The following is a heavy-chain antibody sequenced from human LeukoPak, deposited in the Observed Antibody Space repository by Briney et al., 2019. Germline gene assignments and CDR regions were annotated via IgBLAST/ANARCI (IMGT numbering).Heavy chain of an antibody. D-gene: IGHD5-12*01. CDR3: ARVSGYDPPYYFDY. J-gene: IGHJ4*02. CDR2: VNHSGST. Sequence: PSETLSLTCAVYGGSFSGSYWSWIRQPPGKGLEWIGEVNHSGSTNYNPSLKSRVTISVDTSKNQFSLKLSSVTAADTAVYYCARVSGYDPPYYFDYWGQGTLVTVSS. CDR1: GGSFSGSY. V-gene: IGHV4-34*01.